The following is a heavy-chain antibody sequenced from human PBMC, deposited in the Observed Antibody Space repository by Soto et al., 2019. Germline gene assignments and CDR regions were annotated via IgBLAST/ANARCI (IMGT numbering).Heavy chain of an antibody. CDR2: ISAYNGNT. Sequence: ASVKVSCKASGYTFTSYGISWVRQVPGQGLEWMGWISAYNGNTIYAQKLQGRVTMTTDTSTSTAYMELRSLRSDGTAVYYCARGEDVLLFDYWGQGTLVTVSS. D-gene: IGHD3-10*01. CDR3: ARGEDVLLFDY. CDR1: GYTFTSYG. J-gene: IGHJ4*02. V-gene: IGHV1-18*01.